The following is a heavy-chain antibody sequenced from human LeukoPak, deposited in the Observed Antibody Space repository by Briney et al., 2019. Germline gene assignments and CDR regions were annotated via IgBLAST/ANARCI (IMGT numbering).Heavy chain of an antibody. V-gene: IGHV3-7*01. D-gene: IGHD4-23*01. CDR1: GFTFGDDW. CDR2: INKGGSDI. J-gene: IGHJ4*02. CDR3: PRGLRWTDF. Sequence: GGSLRLSCVFSGFTFGDDWMNWVRQAPGKGLAWVADINKGGSDIHFVASVKGRFTIARDNAKNSLYLQMNSLRAEDTGVYYCPRGLRWTDFWGQGTLVTVSS.